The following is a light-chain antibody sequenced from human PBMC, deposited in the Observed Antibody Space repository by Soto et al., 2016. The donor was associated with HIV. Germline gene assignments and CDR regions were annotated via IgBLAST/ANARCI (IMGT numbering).Light chain of an antibody. CDR2: AVS. V-gene: IGKV1-39*01. Sequence: DIQMTQSPSSLSASTGDRVTITCRASQNIKTYLNWYQCKPGKAPKLLLYAVSSLQSGVPSRFSGSGSGTDFTLTITSLQPEDFATYYCQQTYSAPRLTFGGGPRWRSN. CDR3: QQTYSAPRLT. CDR1: QNIKTY. J-gene: IGKJ4*01.